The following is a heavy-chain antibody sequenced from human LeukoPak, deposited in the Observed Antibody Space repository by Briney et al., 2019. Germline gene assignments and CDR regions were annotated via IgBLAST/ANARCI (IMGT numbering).Heavy chain of an antibody. D-gene: IGHD6-6*01. CDR2: ISPTGSST. V-gene: IGHV3-74*01. CDR1: GFSFSGHW. CDR3: ARGPNSNWSGLDF. J-gene: IGHJ4*02. Sequence: GRSLRLSCTASGFSFSGHWMHWARQLPGKGLVWVSRISPTGSSTSYADSVKGRFTVSRDNAKNTLYLQVNNLRAEDTAVYYCARGPNSNWSGLDFWGQGTLLTVSS.